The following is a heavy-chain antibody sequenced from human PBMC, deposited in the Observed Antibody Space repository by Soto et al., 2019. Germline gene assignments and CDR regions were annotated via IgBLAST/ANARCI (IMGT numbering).Heavy chain of an antibody. CDR2: IYYNGDT. J-gene: IGHJ4*02. CDR3: TRVVARYCSGATCLIAY. D-gene: IGHD2-15*01. CDR1: GDSITSSVYY. Sequence: SETLSLTCTVSGDSITSSVYYWDWIRQPPGKGLEWIGSIYYNGDTYYTPSLKSRVTISIHTSKIQFSLRVSSVTAADTAVYYCTRVVARYCSGATCLIAYWGQGSLVTGSS. V-gene: IGHV4-39*07.